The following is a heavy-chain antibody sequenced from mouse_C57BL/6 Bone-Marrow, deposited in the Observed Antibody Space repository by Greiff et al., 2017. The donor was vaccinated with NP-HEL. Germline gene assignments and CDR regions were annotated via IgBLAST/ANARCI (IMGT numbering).Heavy chain of an antibody. CDR1: GYSITSGYY. CDR2: ISYDGSN. V-gene: IGHV3-6*01. J-gene: IGHJ3*01. CDR3: AREGSYYYGSSYSFAY. Sequence: DVKLQESGPGLVKPSQSLSLTCSVTGYSITSGYYWNWIRQFPGNKLEWMGYISYDGSNNYNPSLKNRISITRDTSKNQFFLKLNSVTTEDTATYYCAREGSYYYGSSYSFAYWGQGTLVTVSA. D-gene: IGHD1-1*01.